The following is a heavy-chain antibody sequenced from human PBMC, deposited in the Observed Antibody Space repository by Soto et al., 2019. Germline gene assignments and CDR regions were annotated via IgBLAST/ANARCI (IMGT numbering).Heavy chain of an antibody. CDR1: GGCISSSSYY. D-gene: IGHD3-22*01. CDR3: ASPRNYDSSGYFPGDAFDI. Sequence: LSLTCTVSGGCISSSSYYWGWIRQPPGKGLEWIGSIYYSGSTYYNPSLKSRVTISVDTSKNQFSLKLSSVTAADTAVYYCASPRNYDSSGYFPGDAFDIWGQGTMVTVSS. CDR2: IYYSGST. V-gene: IGHV4-39*01. J-gene: IGHJ3*02.